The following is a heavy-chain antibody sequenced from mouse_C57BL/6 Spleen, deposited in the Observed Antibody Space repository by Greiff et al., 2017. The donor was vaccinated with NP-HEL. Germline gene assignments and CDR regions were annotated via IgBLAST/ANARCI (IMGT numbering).Heavy chain of an antibody. CDR3: AREGGTTVVATRYFDV. CDR1: GYTFTDYY. CDR2: INPNNGGT. Sequence: EVQLQQSGPELVKPGASVKISCKASGYTFTDYYMNWVKQSHGKSLEWIGDINPNNGGTSYNQKFKGKATLTVDKSSSTAYMELRSLTSEDSAVYYCAREGGTTVVATRYFDVWGTGTTVTVSS. J-gene: IGHJ1*03. D-gene: IGHD1-1*01. V-gene: IGHV1-26*01.